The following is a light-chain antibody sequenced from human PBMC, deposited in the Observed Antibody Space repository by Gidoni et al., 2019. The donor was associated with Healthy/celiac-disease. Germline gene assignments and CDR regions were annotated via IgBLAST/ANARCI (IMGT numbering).Light chain of an antibody. CDR2: AAS. V-gene: IGKV1-27*01. Sequence: IQMTQSPSPLSASVGDRVTITCRASQGISNYLAWYQQTPGKVPKLLIYAASTLQSGVPSRFSGSGSGTDFTLTISSLQPEDVATYYCQKYNSASALTFGGGTKVEIK. CDR1: QGISNY. J-gene: IGKJ4*01. CDR3: QKYNSASALT.